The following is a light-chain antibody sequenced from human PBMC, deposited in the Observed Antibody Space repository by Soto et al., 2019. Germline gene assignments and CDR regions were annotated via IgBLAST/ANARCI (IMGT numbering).Light chain of an antibody. Sequence: EIVLTQSPCTLSLSPGERATLSCRASQSVSSSYLACYQQTPGPPHRLLIYGASSRTTGIPDMFSGSGSGTYFTLTISRLEPEDFAVYYCQQYSSSPQTFGEGTKVEIK. CDR2: GAS. CDR1: QSVSSSY. J-gene: IGKJ4*02. CDR3: QQYSSSPQT. V-gene: IGKV3-20*01.